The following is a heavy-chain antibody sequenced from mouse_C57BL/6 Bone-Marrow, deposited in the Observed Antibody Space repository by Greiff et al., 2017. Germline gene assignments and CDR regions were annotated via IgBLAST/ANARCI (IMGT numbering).Heavy chain of an antibody. Sequence: EVKVVESGGGLVKPGGSLKFSCAASGFTFSSYAMPWVRQTPGKRLEWVAIISDGGSYTYYPDNVKGRFTISRNNANNNLYMQLSHLKSEDSAVYYCAKDGDEFIAYWGQGTLVTVSA. CDR1: GFTFSSYA. J-gene: IGHJ3*01. CDR2: ISDGGSYT. D-gene: IGHD2-13*01. V-gene: IGHV5-4*03. CDR3: AKDGDEFIAY.